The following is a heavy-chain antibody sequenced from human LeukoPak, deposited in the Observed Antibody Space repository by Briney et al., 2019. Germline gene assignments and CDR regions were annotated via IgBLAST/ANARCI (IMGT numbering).Heavy chain of an antibody. CDR2: ISSTVTTR. D-gene: IGHD2-2*01. J-gene: IGHJ6*04. V-gene: IGHV3-48*03. Sequence: SRRSLRLSCAASGLTSSTYEMTWVRQAPGKRLKWVSYISSTVTTRYYTNSVKGRFTISRDNAKTSLYLQMNSLRAEDTAVYYCARDTSCSSTSCPPPPYYYYGMDVWGKGTTVTVSS. CDR3: ARDTSCSSTSCPPPPYYYYGMDV. CDR1: GLTSSTYE.